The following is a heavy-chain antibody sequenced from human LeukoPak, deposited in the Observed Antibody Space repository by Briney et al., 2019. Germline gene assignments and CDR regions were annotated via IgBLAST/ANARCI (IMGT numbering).Heavy chain of an antibody. Sequence: ASVKVSCKVSGYTLTELSMHWVRQAPGKGLEWMGGFDPEDGETIYAQKFQGRVTMTEDTSTDTAYMELSSLRSEDTAVYYCAIDLDTAMGLHDAFDIWGQGTMVTVSS. D-gene: IGHD5-18*01. J-gene: IGHJ3*02. CDR3: AIDLDTAMGLHDAFDI. CDR1: GYTLTELS. CDR2: FDPEDGET. V-gene: IGHV1-24*01.